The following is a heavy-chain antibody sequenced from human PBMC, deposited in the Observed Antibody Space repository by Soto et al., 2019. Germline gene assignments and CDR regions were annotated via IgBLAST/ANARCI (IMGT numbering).Heavy chain of an antibody. J-gene: IGHJ6*02. D-gene: IGHD4-4*01. CDR1: GGSISSSNW. CDR2: IYHSGST. V-gene: IGHV4-4*02. Sequence: SETLSLTCAVSGGSISSSNWWSWVRQPPGKGLEWIGEIYHSGSTHYNPSLKSRVTISVDKSKNQFSLKLSSVTAADTAVYYCARDEKTTVTTGDYYYYGMDVWGQGTTVTVSS. CDR3: ARDEKTTVTTGDYYYYGMDV.